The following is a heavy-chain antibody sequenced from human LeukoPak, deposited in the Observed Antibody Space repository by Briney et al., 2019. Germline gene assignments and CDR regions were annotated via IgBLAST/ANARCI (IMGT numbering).Heavy chain of an antibody. CDR3: ARGATDTTRWFDP. CDR2: ISRASESI. J-gene: IGHJ5*02. CDR1: GFNFNTYS. V-gene: IGHV3-21*01. D-gene: IGHD1-7*01. Sequence: GGSLRLSCEASGFNFNTYSMAWVRQAPGKGLEWVSIISRASESIFYADSVKGRFTISRDNAKNSLYLQMNGLRAEDTAAYYCARGATDTTRWFDPWGQGTLVTVSS.